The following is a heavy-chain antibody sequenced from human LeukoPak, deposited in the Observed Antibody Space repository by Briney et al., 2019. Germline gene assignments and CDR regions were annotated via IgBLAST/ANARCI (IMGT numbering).Heavy chain of an antibody. D-gene: IGHD3-10*01. CDR3: AKDMNVAIWFGELLGAHYGMDV. Sequence: PGRSLRLSCAASGFTFDDYAMHWVRQAPGKGLEWVSGISWNSGSIGYADSVKGRFTISRDNAKNSLYLQMNSLRAEDTALYYCAKDMNVAIWFGELLGAHYGMDVWGQGTTVTVSS. V-gene: IGHV3-9*01. CDR1: GFTFDDYA. J-gene: IGHJ6*02. CDR2: ISWNSGSI.